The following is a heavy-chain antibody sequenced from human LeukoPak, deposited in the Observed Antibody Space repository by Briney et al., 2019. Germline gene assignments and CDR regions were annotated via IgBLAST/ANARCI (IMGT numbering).Heavy chain of an antibody. J-gene: IGHJ4*02. CDR2: ISDSGGRT. D-gene: IGHD3-22*01. V-gene: IGHV3-23*01. Sequence: GGSLRLSCAVSGITLSNYGMSWVRQAPGKGLEWVAGISDSGGRTNYADSVKGRFTISRDNPKDTIYLQMNSLRAEDTAVYFCAKRGVVIRVILVGFHKEAYYFDSWGQGALVTVSS. CDR3: AKRGVVIRVILVGFHKEAYYFDS. CDR1: GITLSNYG.